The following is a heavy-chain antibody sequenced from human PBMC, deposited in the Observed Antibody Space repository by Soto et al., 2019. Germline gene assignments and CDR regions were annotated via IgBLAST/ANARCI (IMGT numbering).Heavy chain of an antibody. D-gene: IGHD1-1*01. CDR1: GFTFSNNA. V-gene: IGHV3-30-3*01. CDR3: ARGTTTSAFSAMDV. Sequence: QVQLVESGGGVVQPGRSLRLSCAASGFTFSNNAMDWVRQAPGKGLEWVAVISYDGSNKYIAESVKGRFTISRDNSKNTLFLQMNSLRAEDTAVYYCARGTTTSAFSAMDVWGQGTTGTVSS. CDR2: ISYDGSNK. J-gene: IGHJ6*02.